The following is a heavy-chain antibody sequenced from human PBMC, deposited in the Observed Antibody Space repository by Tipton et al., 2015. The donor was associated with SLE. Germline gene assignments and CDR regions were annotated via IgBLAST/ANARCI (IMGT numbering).Heavy chain of an antibody. CDR3: ARSLLGYCSGGSCSYYYYMDV. Sequence: QLVQSGGGVVQPGRSLRLSCAASGFTFSSYAMHWVRQAPGKGLEWVAVISYDGSNKYYADSVKGRFTISRDNSKNMLYLQMNSLRAEDTAVYYCARSLLGYCSGGSCSYYYYMDVWGKGTTVTVSS. D-gene: IGHD2-15*01. CDR2: ISYDGSNK. V-gene: IGHV3-30*04. J-gene: IGHJ6*03. CDR1: GFTFSSYA.